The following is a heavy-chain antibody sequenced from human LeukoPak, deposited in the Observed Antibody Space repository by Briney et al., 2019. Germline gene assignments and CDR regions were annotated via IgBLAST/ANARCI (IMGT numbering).Heavy chain of an antibody. Sequence: GASVKVSCKASGYTFTSYGSSWVRQAPGQGVEGMGGISAYNGNTYFAQNLQGRATMTTDTSTSTAYMELRSLRSDDTAVYYCAREEYCNSTTCYKAFDIWGQGTMVTVSS. V-gene: IGHV1-18*01. J-gene: IGHJ3*02. CDR3: AREEYCNSTTCYKAFDI. CDR1: GYTFTSYG. CDR2: ISAYNGNT. D-gene: IGHD2-2*02.